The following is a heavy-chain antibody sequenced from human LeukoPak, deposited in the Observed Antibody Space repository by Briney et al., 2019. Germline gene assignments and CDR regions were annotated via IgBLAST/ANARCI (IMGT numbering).Heavy chain of an antibody. CDR3: ARRGPTSGRGDAFDY. CDR1: GGSFSSSSGYY. Sequence: SETLSLTCTVSGGSFSSSSGYYWGWIRQPPGKGLEWIGSINYSGTTYYNPSLGSPVTISVDTSKKQLSLRLSSVTAADTAVYYCARRGPTSGRGDAFDYWGQGTLVTVSS. V-gene: IGHV4-39*01. J-gene: IGHJ4*02. CDR2: INYSGTT. D-gene: IGHD6-19*01.